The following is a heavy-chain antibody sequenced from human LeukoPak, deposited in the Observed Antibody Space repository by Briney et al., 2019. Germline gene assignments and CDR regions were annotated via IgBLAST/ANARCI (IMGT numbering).Heavy chain of an antibody. V-gene: IGHV3-7*01. CDR1: GFTFSNYW. D-gene: IGHD2-15*01. J-gene: IGHJ6*02. Sequence: PRGSLRLSCIGSGFTFSNYWMSWARQAPGKGLEWVANIRQDGSEKYYVDSVKGRFTISRDNAKNSLYLQMNSLRAEDTAVYYCARDIRTYSNYYYYYGMDVWGQGTTVTVSS. CDR3: ARDIRTYSNYYYYYGMDV. CDR2: IRQDGSEK.